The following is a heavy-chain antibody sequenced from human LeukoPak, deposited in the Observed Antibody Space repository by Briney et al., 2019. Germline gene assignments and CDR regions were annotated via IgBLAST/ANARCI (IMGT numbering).Heavy chain of an antibody. V-gene: IGHV3-30-3*01. J-gene: IGHJ4*02. CDR2: ISYDGSNK. Sequence: PGRSLRLSCAASGFTFRSYAMHWVRQAPGQGLEWVAVISYDGSNKYYADSVTGRFTLSRDNSNNTLYLQRNSLRDEDTAVYCCAREWGEGYNDVDYWDQGALVTVSS. CDR1: GFTFRSYA. CDR3: AREWGEGYNDVDY. D-gene: IGHD5-24*01.